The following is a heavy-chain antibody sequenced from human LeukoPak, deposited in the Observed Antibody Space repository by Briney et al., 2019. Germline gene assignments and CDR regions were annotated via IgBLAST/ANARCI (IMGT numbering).Heavy chain of an antibody. CDR1: GFTFSSIG. CDR2: ISYDGSNK. Sequence: PGRSLRLSCAASGFTFSSIGMHWVRQAPGKGLEWVAVISYDGSNKYYVDSVKGRFTISRDNSKNTLYLQMNSLRAEDTAVYYCARALYSSSWTAYYYYYYMDVWGKGTTVTISS. CDR3: ARALYSSSWTAYYYYYYMDV. J-gene: IGHJ6*03. V-gene: IGHV3-30*03. D-gene: IGHD6-13*01.